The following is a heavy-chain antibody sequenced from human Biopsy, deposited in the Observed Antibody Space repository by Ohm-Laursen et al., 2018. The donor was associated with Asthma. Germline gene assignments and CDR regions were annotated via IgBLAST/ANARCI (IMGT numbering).Heavy chain of an antibody. CDR2: TRDKANSYTT. CDR1: GFTFSDHY. CDR3: ASDLGGYYYDSSGYSSDY. V-gene: IGHV3-72*01. D-gene: IGHD3-22*01. Sequence: SLRLSCTASGFTFSDHYMDWVRQAPGKGLEWVGRTRDKANSYTTEYAASVKDRFTISRDDSKNSLYLQMNSLKTEDTAVYYCASDLGGYYYDSSGYSSDYWGQGTLVTVSS. J-gene: IGHJ4*02.